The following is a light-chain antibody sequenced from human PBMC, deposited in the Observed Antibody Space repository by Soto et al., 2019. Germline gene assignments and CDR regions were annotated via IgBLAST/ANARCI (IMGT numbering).Light chain of an antibody. CDR1: SSDVGGYNY. J-gene: IGLJ2*01. CDR2: DVN. Sequence: QSALTQPRSVSGSPGQSVTISCTGTSSDVGGYNYVSWYQQHPGKAPKLMIYDVNKRPSGVPDRFSGSKSGNTASLTVSGLQTEDEADYYCCSYAGSYTFVVFGGGTTLTVL. CDR3: CSYAGSYTFVV. V-gene: IGLV2-11*01.